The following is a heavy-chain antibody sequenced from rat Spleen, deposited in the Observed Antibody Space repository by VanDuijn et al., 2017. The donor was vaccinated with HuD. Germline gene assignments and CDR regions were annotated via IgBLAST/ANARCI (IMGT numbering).Heavy chain of an antibody. CDR3: ARRTGQVYNNYFDY. Sequence: EVQLQESGPGLVKPSPSLSLTCSVTGYSITNSFRWNWIRKFPGTSLEWRGYINSAGSTNYNPSLKSRISITRDTSKNQFFLQVNSVTTEDTATYYCARRTGQVYNNYFDYWGQGVMVTVSS. CDR1: GYSITNSFR. CDR2: INSAGST. V-gene: IGHV3-3*01. D-gene: IGHD1-10*01. J-gene: IGHJ2*01.